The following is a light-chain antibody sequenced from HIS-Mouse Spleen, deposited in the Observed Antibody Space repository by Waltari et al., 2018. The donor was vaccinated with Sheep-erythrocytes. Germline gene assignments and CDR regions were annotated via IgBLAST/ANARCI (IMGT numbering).Light chain of an antibody. CDR1: SSAVGGYNY. V-gene: IGLV2-11*01. CDR2: DVS. CDR3: CSYAGSYNHV. J-gene: IGLJ1*01. Sequence: QSALTQPRSVSGSPGQSFTISCTGTSSAVGGYNYVSWYQQHPGKAPKLMIYDVSKRPSGVPDRFSGSKSGNTASLTISGLQAEDEADYYCCSYAGSYNHVFATGTKVTVL.